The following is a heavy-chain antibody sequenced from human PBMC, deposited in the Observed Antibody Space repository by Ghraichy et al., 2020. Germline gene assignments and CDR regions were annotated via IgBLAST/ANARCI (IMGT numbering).Heavy chain of an antibody. V-gene: IGHV3-30*18. D-gene: IGHD4-11*01. Sequence: GGSLRLSCATSGFSFSTYGMHWVRQAPGKGLEWVALILYDGRNKYYGDSVKGRFSISRDNPKKTLYLQMNSLRAEDTAVYYCAKGFSNYFDYWGQGTLVTVSS. CDR3: AKGFSNYFDY. CDR2: ILYDGRNK. J-gene: IGHJ4*02. CDR1: GFSFSTYG.